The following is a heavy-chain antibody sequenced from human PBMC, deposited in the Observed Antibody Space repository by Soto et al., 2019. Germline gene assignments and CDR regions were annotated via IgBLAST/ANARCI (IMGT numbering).Heavy chain of an antibody. D-gene: IGHD6-13*01. J-gene: IGHJ1*01. V-gene: IGHV3-33*01. CDR3: ARLAAADPNRNAEYFQH. CDR2: IWYDGSNK. CDR1: GFTFSSYG. Sequence: SGGSLRLSCAASGFTFSSYGMHWVRQAPGKGLEWVAVIWYDGSNKYYADSVKGRFTISRDNSKNTLYLQMNSLRDEDTAVYYCARLAAADPNRNAEYFQHWGQGTLVTVSS.